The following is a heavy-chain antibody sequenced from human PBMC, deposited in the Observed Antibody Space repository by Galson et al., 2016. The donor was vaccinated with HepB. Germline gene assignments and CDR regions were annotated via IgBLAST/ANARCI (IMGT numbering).Heavy chain of an antibody. D-gene: IGHD5-12*01. J-gene: IGHJ4*02. V-gene: IGHV3-9*01. CDR3: AKDIRSVATSLDN. CDR2: ITWNSGTI. CDR1: GFIFDDYA. Sequence: SLRLSCAASGFIFDDYAMHWVLQAPGKGLEWVSGITWNSGTIGYADSVKGRFTISRDNAKNSLYLQMNSLRGDDTALYYCAKDIRSVATSLDNWGQGTLVTVSS.